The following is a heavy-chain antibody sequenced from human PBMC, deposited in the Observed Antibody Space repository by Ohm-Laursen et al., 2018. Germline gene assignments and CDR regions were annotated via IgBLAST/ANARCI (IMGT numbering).Heavy chain of an antibody. D-gene: IGHD1-1*01. V-gene: IGHV1-18*04. J-gene: IGHJ4*02. CDR2: VSATGNT. CDR1: GFAFTTYG. CDR3: ATDRSTNEY. Sequence: ASVKASCKAPGFAFTTYGISWVRQAPGQGLEWMGWVSATGNTDYSENFQDRVTVTTDTSTNTSNMELRSLRSDDTAVYYCATDRSTNEYWGQGTLVTVSS.